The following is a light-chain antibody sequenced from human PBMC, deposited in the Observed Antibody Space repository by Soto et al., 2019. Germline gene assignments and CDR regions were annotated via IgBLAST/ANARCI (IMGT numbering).Light chain of an antibody. V-gene: IGKV1-5*01. Sequence: DIQMTQSPSTLSASVGDRVTNTCRASQSISSWLAWYQQKPGKAPKLLIYDASSLESGVPSRFSGSGSGTEFTLTISSLQPDDFATYYCQQYNSYSPMYTFGQGTKLEIK. CDR1: QSISSW. CDR2: DAS. J-gene: IGKJ2*01. CDR3: QQYNSYSPMYT.